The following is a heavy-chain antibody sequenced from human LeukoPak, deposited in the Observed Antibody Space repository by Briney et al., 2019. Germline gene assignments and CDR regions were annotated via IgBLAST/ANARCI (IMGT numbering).Heavy chain of an antibody. V-gene: IGHV3-30*02. J-gene: IGHJ4*02. CDR1: GFTFSSYG. D-gene: IGHD1-26*01. CDR2: IRYDGSNK. Sequence: GGSLRLSCAASGFTFSSYGMHWVRQAPGKGLEWVAFIRYDGSNKYYADSVKGRFTISRDNPKNTLYLQMNSLRAEDTAVYYCAKSPERSYEVVVDYWGQGTLVTVSS. CDR3: AKSPERSYEVVVDY.